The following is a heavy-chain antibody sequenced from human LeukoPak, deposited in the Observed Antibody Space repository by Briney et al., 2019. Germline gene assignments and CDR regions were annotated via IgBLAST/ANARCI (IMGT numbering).Heavy chain of an antibody. Sequence: ASVKVSCKASGYTFTSYYMHWVRQAPGQGLELMGIINPSGGSTSYAQKFQGRVTMTRDTSKTTVYMELSSLRSEDTAVYCCASNYGSGWVDCWGQGTLVTVSS. CDR1: GYTFTSYY. J-gene: IGHJ4*02. CDR3: ASNYGSGWVDC. CDR2: INPSGGST. D-gene: IGHD6-19*01. V-gene: IGHV1-46*01.